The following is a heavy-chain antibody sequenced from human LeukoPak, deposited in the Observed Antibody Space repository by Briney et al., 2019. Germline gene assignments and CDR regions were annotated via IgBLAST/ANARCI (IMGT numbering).Heavy chain of an antibody. CDR1: GGSFSGYY. Sequence: SETLSPTCAVNGGSFSGYYWSWIRQPPRNRMDWTGQINHSGSTNYNPSLKSRVTISVAPSKNQFSLKLSSVTAADTAVYYCARAVCSGGGCYGLFNYWGQGTLVTVSS. D-gene: IGHD2-15*01. CDR3: ARAVCSGGGCYGLFNY. CDR2: INHSGST. V-gene: IGHV4-34*01. J-gene: IGHJ4*02.